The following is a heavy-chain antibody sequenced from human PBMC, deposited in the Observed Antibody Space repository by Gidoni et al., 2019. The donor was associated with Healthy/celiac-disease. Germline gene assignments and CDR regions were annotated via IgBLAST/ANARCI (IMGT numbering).Heavy chain of an antibody. CDR2: ISSSSSTI. CDR1: GLTFSSYR. D-gene: IGHD3-10*01. Sequence: EVHLVESGGGLVQPGGSLRLSRAASGLTFSSYRMKCVRQAPGKGLVLVSYISSSSSTIYYADSVKGRFTIARDNAKNSLYLQMNSLRAEDTAVYYCVSDSGRGGLYWGQGTLVTVSS. V-gene: IGHV3-48*01. J-gene: IGHJ4*02. CDR3: VSDSGRGGLY.